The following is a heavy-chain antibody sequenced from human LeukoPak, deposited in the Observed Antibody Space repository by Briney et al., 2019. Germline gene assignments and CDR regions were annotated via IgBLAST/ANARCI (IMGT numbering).Heavy chain of an antibody. CDR3: ARGGPTGALDY. Sequence: PGGSLRLSCAASGFTFSSYAMSWVRQAPGKGLEWVSSISYGSSYIYYADSVRGRFTISRDNAKNSLYLQMNSLRAEDTALYYCARGGPTGALDYWGQGTLVTVSS. D-gene: IGHD7-27*01. CDR1: GFTFSSYA. V-gene: IGHV3-21*01. CDR2: ISYGSSYI. J-gene: IGHJ4*02.